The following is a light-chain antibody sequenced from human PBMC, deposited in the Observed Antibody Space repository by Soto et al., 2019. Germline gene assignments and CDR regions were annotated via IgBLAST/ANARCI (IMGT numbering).Light chain of an antibody. CDR1: SSNNGAGYD. CDR3: QSYDSSLSGWV. J-gene: IGLJ3*02. CDR2: GNS. Sequence: QSVLTQPPSVSGAPGQRVTISCTGSSSNNGAGYDVHWYQQLPGTAPKLLIYGNSNRPSGFPDRFSGSKSGTSASLAITGLQAEDEADYYCQSYDSSLSGWVFGGGTKLTVL. V-gene: IGLV1-40*01.